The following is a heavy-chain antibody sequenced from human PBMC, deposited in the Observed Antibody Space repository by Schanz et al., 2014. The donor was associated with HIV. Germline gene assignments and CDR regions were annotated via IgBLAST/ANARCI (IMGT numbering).Heavy chain of an antibody. J-gene: IGHJ6*02. CDR3: AKDKRWCSNTNCPAFGYYYYGMDV. D-gene: IGHD2-2*01. V-gene: IGHV3-30*18. Sequence: QVQLVESGGGVVQPGRSLRLSCAASGLTLSSYGMSWVRQAPGKGLEWVAVIWYDGKNRDYADSVKGRFTISRDNSKNPLYLQMNSLRAEDTAVYYCAKDKRWCSNTNCPAFGYYYYGMDVWGQGTTVTVSS. CDR1: GLTLSSYG. CDR2: IWYDGKNR.